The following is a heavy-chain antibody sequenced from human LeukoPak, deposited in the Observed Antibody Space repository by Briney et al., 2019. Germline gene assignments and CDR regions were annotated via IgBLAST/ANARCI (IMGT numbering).Heavy chain of an antibody. D-gene: IGHD6-6*01. CDR3: ARIGYRSSSFDY. V-gene: IGHV3-7*01. CDR1: GFTFNHYW. Sequence: GGSLRLSCAASGFTFNHYWMSWVRQAPGKGLEWVANIKEDGSTKYYMDSVKGRFTASRDNAKNSLYLQMNSLRGEDTAVYYCARIGYRSSSFDYWGQGTLVTTSS. J-gene: IGHJ4*02. CDR2: IKEDGSTK.